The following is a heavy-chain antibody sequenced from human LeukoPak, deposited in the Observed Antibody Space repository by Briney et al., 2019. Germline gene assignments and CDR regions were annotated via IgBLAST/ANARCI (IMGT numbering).Heavy chain of an antibody. CDR2: IIPIFGTA. CDR3: ARAPDGYCGGDCYPQGY. Sequence: SVKVSCKASGGTLSSYAISWVRQAPGQGLEWMGGIIPIFGTANYAQKFQGRVTITTDESTSTAYMELSRLRSDDTAVYYCARAPDGYCGGDCYPQGYWGQGTLVTVSS. CDR1: GGTLSSYA. D-gene: IGHD2-21*01. V-gene: IGHV1-69*05. J-gene: IGHJ4*02.